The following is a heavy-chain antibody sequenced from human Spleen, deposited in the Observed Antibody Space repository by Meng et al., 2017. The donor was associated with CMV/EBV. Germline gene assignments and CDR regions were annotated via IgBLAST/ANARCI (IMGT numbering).Heavy chain of an antibody. CDR2: IRSKSYGGTT. J-gene: IGHJ4*02. CDR3: TRTWLTGDTYYFDY. D-gene: IGHD7-27*01. V-gene: IGHV3-49*04. CDR1: GFAFGDYA. Sequence: GGSLRLSCAASGFAFGDYAMSWVRQAPGKGLEWVSFIRSKSYGGTTLYAASVKGRFTISRDDSKGVAYLQMNSLRTEDTAVYYCTRTWLTGDTYYFDYWGQGTLVTVSS.